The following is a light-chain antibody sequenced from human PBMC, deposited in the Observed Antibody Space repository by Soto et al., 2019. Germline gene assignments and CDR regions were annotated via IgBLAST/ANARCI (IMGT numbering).Light chain of an antibody. J-gene: IGKJ4*01. CDR1: QSVSTN. CDR3: QQYDERRPNLS. Sequence: EIVMTQSPATLSVSPGERATLSCRASQSVSTNLAWYQQKPGQAPRLLIYAASVRATGIPARFSGSGSGTEFTLTISSLQSEDFAVYYCQQYDERRPNLSCGGGTKVEIK. CDR2: AAS. V-gene: IGKV3-15*01.